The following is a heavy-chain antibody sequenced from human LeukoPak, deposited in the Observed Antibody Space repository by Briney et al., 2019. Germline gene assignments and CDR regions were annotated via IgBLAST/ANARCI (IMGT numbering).Heavy chain of an antibody. CDR2: IYSGGTT. Sequence: GGSLRLSCAASGFTVSTNYMTWVRQAPGKGLEWVSVIYSGGTTYYADSVKGRFTISRDTSSNTLFLQMNSLRAEDTAVYYCARVFGYSYGTTFDYWGQGTLVTVSS. CDR1: GFTVSTNY. J-gene: IGHJ4*02. V-gene: IGHV3-53*01. CDR3: ARVFGYSYGTTFDY. D-gene: IGHD5-18*01.